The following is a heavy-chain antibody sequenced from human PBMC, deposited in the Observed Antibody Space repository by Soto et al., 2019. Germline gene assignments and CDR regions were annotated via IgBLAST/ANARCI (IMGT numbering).Heavy chain of an antibody. Sequence: SETLSLTCTVSGGSISSGGYYWSWIRQHPGKGLEWIGYIYYSGSTYYNPSLKSRVTISVDTSKNQFSLKLSSVTAADTAVYYCARVTTVHFDYWGQGTLVTVSS. D-gene: IGHD4-17*01. CDR3: ARVTTVHFDY. CDR2: IYYSGST. CDR1: GGSISSGGYY. V-gene: IGHV4-31*03. J-gene: IGHJ4*02.